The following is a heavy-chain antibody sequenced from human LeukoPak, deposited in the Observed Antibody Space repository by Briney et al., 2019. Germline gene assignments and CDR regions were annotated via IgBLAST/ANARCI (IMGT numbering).Heavy chain of an antibody. Sequence: WGSLRLSCVGSGFTFSVHWVRQVPGKGLEWLTFIRHDGTDQHYADSVRGRFTISRDNSKNTVYLQMNSLRPEDTALYYCAKDGNWASVSWGQGTLVTASS. CDR2: IRHDGTDQ. V-gene: IGHV3-30*02. CDR3: AKDGNWASVS. CDR1: GFTFS. D-gene: IGHD7-27*01. J-gene: IGHJ5*02.